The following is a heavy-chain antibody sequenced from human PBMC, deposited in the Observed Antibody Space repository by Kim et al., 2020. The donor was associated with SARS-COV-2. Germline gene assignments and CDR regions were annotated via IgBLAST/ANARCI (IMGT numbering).Heavy chain of an antibody. Sequence: ASVKVSCKASGYTFTSYDINWVRQATGQGLEWMGWMNPNSGNTGYAQKFQGRVTMTRNTSISTAYMELSSLRSEDTAVYYCVKTADGGSYSYYYYGMDVWGQGTTVTVSS. J-gene: IGHJ6*02. CDR2: MNPNSGNT. CDR1: GYTFTSYD. D-gene: IGHD2-8*01. CDR3: VKTADGGSYSYYYYGMDV. V-gene: IGHV1-8*01.